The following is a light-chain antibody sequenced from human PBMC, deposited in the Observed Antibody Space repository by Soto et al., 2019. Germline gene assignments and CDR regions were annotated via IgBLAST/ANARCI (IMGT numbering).Light chain of an antibody. Sequence: QSVLTQPPSVSGAPGQRVTISCTGSSSNIGAGYDVHWYQQLPGTAPKLLIYGNSNRPSGVPDRFSGSKSGTSASLAITGLQAEAEADYYCPSYDSSPSGSEVFGTGTKVTVL. J-gene: IGLJ1*01. V-gene: IGLV1-40*01. CDR3: PSYDSSPSGSEV. CDR2: GNS. CDR1: SSNIGAGYD.